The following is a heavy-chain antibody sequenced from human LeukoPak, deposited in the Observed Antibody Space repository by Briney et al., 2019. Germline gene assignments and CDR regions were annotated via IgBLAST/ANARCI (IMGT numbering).Heavy chain of an antibody. CDR1: AYTFTGYY. J-gene: IGHJ4*02. CDR3: AREGSGWYGNFDY. V-gene: IGHV1-2*02. D-gene: IGHD6-19*01. CDR2: INPDSGDT. Sequence: AAVKVSCKASAYTFTGYYMHSVRQAPGQGLEWMGWINPDSGDTNSAQKFQGRVTMTRDTSISTAYMEVSRLRSDDTAVYYCAREGSGWYGNFDYWGQGTLVTVSS.